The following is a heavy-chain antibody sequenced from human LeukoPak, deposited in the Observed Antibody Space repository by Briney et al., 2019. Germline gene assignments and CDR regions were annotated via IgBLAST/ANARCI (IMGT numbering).Heavy chain of an antibody. CDR3: ARLWYYDYVWGSYRQDDALDI. J-gene: IGHJ3*02. D-gene: IGHD3-16*02. Sequence: GESLQISCKGSGYSFTSYWIGWVRQMPGKGLEWMGIIYPGDSDTRYSPSFQGQVTISADKSISTAYLQWSSLKASDTAMYYCARLWYYDYVWGSYRQDDALDIWGQGTMVTVSS. CDR1: GYSFTSYW. CDR2: IYPGDSDT. V-gene: IGHV5-51*01.